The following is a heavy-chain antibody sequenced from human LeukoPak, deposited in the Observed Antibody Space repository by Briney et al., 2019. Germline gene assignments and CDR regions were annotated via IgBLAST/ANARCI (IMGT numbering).Heavy chain of an antibody. J-gene: IGHJ4*02. CDR3: ARDSVAPQRPYSTGWYDD. CDR1: GVSFTSGTYY. Sequence: TASETQSLTCTVSGVSFTSGTYYWSWIRQPAGKGLEWIGRIYTSGSTNYNPSLKSRLTISLDTSKKQISLKLSSVTAADTAVYYCARDSVAPQRPYSTGWYDDGGQAPLLTVSS. V-gene: IGHV4-61*02. D-gene: IGHD6-19*01. CDR2: IYTSGST.